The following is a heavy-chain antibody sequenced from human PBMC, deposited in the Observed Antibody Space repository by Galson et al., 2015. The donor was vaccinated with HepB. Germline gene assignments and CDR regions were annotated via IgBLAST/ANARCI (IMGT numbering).Heavy chain of an antibody. CDR1: GFTFSSDG. Sequence: ALRLSCAASGFTFSSDGMHRGRQAPGKGLECVAVISYDGSNKYYADSVKGRFTISRDNSKNTLYLQMNSLRAEDTAVYYCAKDLDYWGQGTLVTVSS. J-gene: IGHJ4*02. CDR2: ISYDGSNK. V-gene: IGHV3-30*18. CDR3: AKDLDY.